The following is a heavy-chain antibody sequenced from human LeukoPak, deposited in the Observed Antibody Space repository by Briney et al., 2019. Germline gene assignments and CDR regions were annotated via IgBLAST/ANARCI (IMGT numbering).Heavy chain of an antibody. CDR2: ISSSSSTT. Sequence: GGSLRLSCAASGFTFSSYSMNWVRQAPGKGLEWVSYISSSSSTTYYADSVKGRFTISRDNSKNTLYLQMNSLRAEDTAVYYCAKLFRDCNSTSCSNYYYYYMDVWAKGPRSPSP. V-gene: IGHV3-48*01. D-gene: IGHD2-2*01. J-gene: IGHJ6*03. CDR1: GFTFSSYS. CDR3: AKLFRDCNSTSCSNYYYYYMDV.